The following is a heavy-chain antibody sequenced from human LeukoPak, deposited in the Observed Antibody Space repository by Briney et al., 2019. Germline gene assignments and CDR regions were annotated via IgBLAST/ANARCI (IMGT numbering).Heavy chain of an antibody. D-gene: IGHD6-6*01. J-gene: IGHJ5*02. V-gene: IGHV5-51*01. Sequence: GESLKISCKGSGYSFTSYWSGWVRQMPGKGLEWGGIIDPGDSDTRYSPSFQGQVTISADKSISTAYVQWSSLKASDTAMYYCARRVFEYSSSSANWSDPWGQGNLVTVSS. CDR2: IDPGDSDT. CDR1: GYSFTSYW. CDR3: ARRVFEYSSSSANWSDP.